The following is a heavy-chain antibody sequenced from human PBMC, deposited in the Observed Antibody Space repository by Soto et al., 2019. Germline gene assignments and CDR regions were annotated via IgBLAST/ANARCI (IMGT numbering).Heavy chain of an antibody. V-gene: IGHV3-30-3*01. CDR2: ISYDGSNK. Sequence: PGGSLRLPCAPSGFTFSSYPMHWVRQAPGKGLEWVAVISYDGSNKYYADSVKGRFTISRDNYKNTLYLQMNSLRAEDTAVYYCAREGASVVAATSQGYYYYGMDVWGQGTTVTVSS. CDR3: AREGASVVAATSQGYYYYGMDV. D-gene: IGHD2-15*01. J-gene: IGHJ6*02. CDR1: GFTFSSYP.